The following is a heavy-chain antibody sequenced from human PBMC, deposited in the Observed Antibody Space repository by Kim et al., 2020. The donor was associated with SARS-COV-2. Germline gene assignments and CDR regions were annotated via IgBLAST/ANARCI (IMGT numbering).Heavy chain of an antibody. V-gene: IGHV3-74*01. D-gene: IGHD3-16*02. CDR3: ARGHLGELSSNDY. Sequence: YADSVKGRCTISRDNAQNTLYLQMNSLRAEDTAVYYCARGHLGELSSNDYWGQGTLVTVSS. J-gene: IGHJ4*02.